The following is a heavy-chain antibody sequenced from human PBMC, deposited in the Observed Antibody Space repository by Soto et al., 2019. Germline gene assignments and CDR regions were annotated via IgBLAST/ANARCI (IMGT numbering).Heavy chain of an antibody. Sequence: SETLSLTCTVSGGSITSGGYSWSWIRQSPGQGLEWIGYIYQSGSAFYNPSLKTRATILVGRSKNQFSLNLTSVTAADAAVYYCARAFYGVDLWGQGTTVTV. V-gene: IGHV4-30-2*06. J-gene: IGHJ6*02. CDR3: ARAFYGVDL. CDR1: GGSITSGGYS. CDR2: IYQSGSA.